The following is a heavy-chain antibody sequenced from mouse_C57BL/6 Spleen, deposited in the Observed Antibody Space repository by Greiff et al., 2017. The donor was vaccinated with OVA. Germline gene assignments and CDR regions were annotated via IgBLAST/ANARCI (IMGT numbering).Heavy chain of an antibody. Sequence: VQLQQSGAELVRPGTSVKVSCKASGYAFTNYLIAWVKQRPGQGLEWIGVINPGSGGTNYNEKFKGKATLTADKSSSTAYMQLSSLTSEDSAVYFCAREGSPAWFAYWGQGTLVTVSA. CDR1: GYAFTNYL. CDR3: AREGSPAWFAY. V-gene: IGHV1-54*01. D-gene: IGHD1-1*02. CDR2: INPGSGGT. J-gene: IGHJ3*01.